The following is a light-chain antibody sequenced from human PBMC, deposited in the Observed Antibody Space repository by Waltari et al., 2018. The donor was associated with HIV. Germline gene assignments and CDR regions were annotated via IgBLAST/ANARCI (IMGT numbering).Light chain of an antibody. J-gene: IGLJ2*01. CDR2: SVE. CDR3: AAWDDTLNGVI. V-gene: IGLV1-44*01. Sequence: QSVLTQPPSASGVSEENVTLSCSGGTSNIGGHAVSWYQHLPGTAPKLLVYSVEQRPSGLPGRFSGSKAGTSASRAITGLHPDEEAHYYGAAWDDTLNGVIFGGGTKLTV. CDR1: TSNIGGHA.